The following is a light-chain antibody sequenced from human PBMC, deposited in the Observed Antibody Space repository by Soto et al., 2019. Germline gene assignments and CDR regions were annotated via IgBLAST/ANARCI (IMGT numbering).Light chain of an antibody. V-gene: IGLV1-44*01. CDR2: RNN. Sequence: QSVLTQPPSASGTPGQRVTFSCSGSSSNIGSNTVNWYQQLPGTAPKLLIYRNNQRPSGVPDRFSGSKSGTSASLAISGLQSEDEADYYCAAWDDSLNGWVFGGGTKLTVL. J-gene: IGLJ3*02. CDR3: AAWDDSLNGWV. CDR1: SSNIGSNT.